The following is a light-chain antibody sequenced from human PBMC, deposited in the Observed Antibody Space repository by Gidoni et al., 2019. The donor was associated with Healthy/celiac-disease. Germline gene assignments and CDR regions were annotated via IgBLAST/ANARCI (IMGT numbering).Light chain of an antibody. V-gene: IGLV3-21*04. Sequence: VVPQPPSVSVAPGKTARITCGGNNIGSKSVHWYQQKPGQAPVLVIYYDSDRPSGIPERFSGSNSGNTATLTISRVEAGDEADYYCQVWDSSSDHPYYVFGTGTKVTVL. CDR2: YDS. CDR3: QVWDSSSDHPYYV. CDR1: NIGSKS. J-gene: IGLJ1*01.